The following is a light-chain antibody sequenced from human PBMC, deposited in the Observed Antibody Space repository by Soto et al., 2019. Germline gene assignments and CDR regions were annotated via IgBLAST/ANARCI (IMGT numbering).Light chain of an antibody. CDR3: KSYTGINNWV. Sequence: QSALTQPPSASGSPGQSVTISCTGTSSDVGGYNYVPWYQQHPGKAPKVMIYEVNKRPSGVPDRFSGSKSGNTASLTVSGLQAEDEADYFCKSYTGINNWVFGGGTKVTVL. CDR1: SSDVGGYNY. V-gene: IGLV2-8*01. J-gene: IGLJ3*02. CDR2: EVN.